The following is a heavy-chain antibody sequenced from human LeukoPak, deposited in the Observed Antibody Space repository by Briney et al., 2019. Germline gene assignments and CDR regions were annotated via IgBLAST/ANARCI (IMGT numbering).Heavy chain of an antibody. J-gene: IGHJ4*02. Sequence: GGSLRLSCAASGFTFTTYALHWVRQAPGKGLEWVAFISYDGSNKFYAESLKGRFTISRDNSKNTLYLQMNSLRAEDTAVYYCARDFGADYYGSGSLQVAFWGQGSLVTVSS. CDR2: ISYDGSNK. V-gene: IGHV3-30-3*01. CDR3: ARDFGADYYGSGSLQVAF. D-gene: IGHD3-10*01. CDR1: GFTFTTYA.